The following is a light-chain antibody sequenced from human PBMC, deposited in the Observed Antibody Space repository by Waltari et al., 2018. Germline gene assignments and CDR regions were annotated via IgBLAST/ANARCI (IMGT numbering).Light chain of an antibody. CDR3: SSYTSSSTSLGV. V-gene: IGLV2-14*03. Sequence: QSALTQPASVSGSPGQSITISCTGTSSDVGGYNYVSWYQQHPGKAPKLMIYDVSNRPSGVSNRFSGPKSGNTASLTISGLQAEDEADYYCSSYTSSSTSLGVFGTGTKVTVL. J-gene: IGLJ1*01. CDR1: SSDVGGYNY. CDR2: DVS.